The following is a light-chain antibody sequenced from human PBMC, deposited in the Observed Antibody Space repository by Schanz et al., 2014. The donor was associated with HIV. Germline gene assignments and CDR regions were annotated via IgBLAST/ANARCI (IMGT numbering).Light chain of an antibody. CDR3: QQLNSFPYT. V-gene: IGKV1-9*01. Sequence: IQLTQSPSFLSASVGDRVTVTCRASQDISTYLAWYQQKPGKAPNLLIYAASTLHTGVPLRFSGSGSGTDFTLTINGLQPDDFATYYCQQLNSFPYTFGQGTMLEIK. CDR1: QDISTY. J-gene: IGKJ2*01. CDR2: AAS.